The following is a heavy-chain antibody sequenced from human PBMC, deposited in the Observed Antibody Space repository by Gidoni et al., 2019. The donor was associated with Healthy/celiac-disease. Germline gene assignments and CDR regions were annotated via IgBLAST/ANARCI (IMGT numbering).Heavy chain of an antibody. D-gene: IGHD3-10*01. CDR1: GFTFSSYW. CDR2: INSDGSST. J-gene: IGHJ4*02. V-gene: IGHV3-74*01. Sequence: EVQLVESGGGLVQPGWSLRLSCAAAGFTFSSYWMHCVRQAPGKGLVWVSRINSDGSSTSYADSVKGRFTISRDNAKNTLYLQMNSLRAEDTAVYYCARAGPLASFMLFWGQGTLVTVSS. CDR3: ARAGPLASFMLF.